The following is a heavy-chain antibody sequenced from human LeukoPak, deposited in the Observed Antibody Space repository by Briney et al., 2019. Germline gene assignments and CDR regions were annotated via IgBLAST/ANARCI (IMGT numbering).Heavy chain of an antibody. CDR3: AKAAWERPTSHFDY. V-gene: IGHV3-30*18. Sequence: GGSLRLSCAASGFPFSSYGMHLVRQAPGKGLEGVADISYDGSNKYYADSVKGRFTISRDNSKNTLYLQMNSLRAEDTAVYYCAKAAWERPTSHFDYWGQGTLVTVSS. CDR2: ISYDGSNK. D-gene: IGHD1-1*01. J-gene: IGHJ4*02. CDR1: GFPFSSYG.